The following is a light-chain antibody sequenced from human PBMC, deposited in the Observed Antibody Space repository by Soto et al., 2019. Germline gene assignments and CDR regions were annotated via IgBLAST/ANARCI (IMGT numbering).Light chain of an antibody. V-gene: IGLV2-14*01. J-gene: IGLJ2*01. CDR3: SSYTSSSTPQVV. CDR1: SSDVGGYNY. CDR2: DVS. Sequence: QSALTQPASVSGSPGQSITISCTGTSSDVGGYNYVSWYQQHPGKAPKLMIYDVSNRPSGVSNRFSGSKSGNTASLTISGLQAEDEADYYRSSYTSSSTPQVVFGGGTKLTVL.